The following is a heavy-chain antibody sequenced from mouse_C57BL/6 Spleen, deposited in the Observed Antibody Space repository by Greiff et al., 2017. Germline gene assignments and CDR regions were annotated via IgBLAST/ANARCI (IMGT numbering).Heavy chain of an antibody. Sequence: LQQSGAELVRPGASVKMSCKASGYTFTSYNMHWVKQTPRQGLEWIGAIYPGNGDTSYNQKFKGKATLPADKSSSTAYMQLSSLTSEDSAVYFCARAPSTARYFDVWGTGTTVTVSS. D-gene: IGHD1-2*01. CDR3: ARAPSTARYFDV. J-gene: IGHJ1*03. CDR1: GYTFTSYN. CDR2: IYPGNGDT. V-gene: IGHV1-12*01.